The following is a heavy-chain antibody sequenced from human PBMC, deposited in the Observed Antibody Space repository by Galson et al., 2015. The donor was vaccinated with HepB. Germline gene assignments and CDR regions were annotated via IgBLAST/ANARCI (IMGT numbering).Heavy chain of an antibody. CDR3: AREGPVSSGWPNWFDP. V-gene: IGHV3-53*01. J-gene: IGHJ5*02. CDR2: IYSGGST. Sequence: SLRLSCAASGFTVSSNYMSWVRQAPGKGLEWVSVIYSGGSTYYADSVKGRFTISRDNSENTLYLQMNSLRAEDTAVYYCAREGPVSSGWPNWFDPWGQGTLVTVSS. CDR1: GFTVSSNY. D-gene: IGHD6-19*01.